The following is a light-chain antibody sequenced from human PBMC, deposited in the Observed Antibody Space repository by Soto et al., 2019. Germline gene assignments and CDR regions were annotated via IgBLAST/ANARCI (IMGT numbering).Light chain of an antibody. CDR1: GSDIGSNT. CDR2: TNN. Sequence: QPVLTQPSSASGTPGQRVTISCSGSGSDIGSNTVHWYQHLPGTAPKLLIYTNNQRPSGVPDRFSGSKSGTSASLAISGLQSEDEADYYCASWDDSLNVYVFGTGTKVTVL. J-gene: IGLJ1*01. CDR3: ASWDDSLNVYV. V-gene: IGLV1-44*01.